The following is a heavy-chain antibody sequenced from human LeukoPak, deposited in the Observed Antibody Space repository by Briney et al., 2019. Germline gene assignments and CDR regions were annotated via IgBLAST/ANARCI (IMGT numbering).Heavy chain of an antibody. V-gene: IGHV3-23*01. D-gene: IGHD6-19*01. CDR2: ISSSGHVT. CDR1: GFTFTSQS. CDR3: AKHRLPVAGSPSKNPTAYFED. Sequence: GGSMRLSCAASGFTFTSQSMSWVRQAPGKGLEWVSAISSSGHVTFYADSVKGRFTVSRDQSQYTLFLHMSSLRADDTAVYYCAKHRLPVAGSPSKNPTAYFEDWGQGILVTVPS. J-gene: IGHJ4*02.